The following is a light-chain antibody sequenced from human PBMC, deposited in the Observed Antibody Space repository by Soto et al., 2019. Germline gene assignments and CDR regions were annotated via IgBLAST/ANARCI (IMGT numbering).Light chain of an antibody. CDR1: QGIGTW. CDR3: QHATSFPIT. Sequence: DLQMTQAPSSVFASVGDRVTITCRASQGIGTWLAWYQQKPGKAPSLLISAASTWHSGVPSSFTRRGSRTAFTLTISSLQPEASPTYYCQHATSFPITFGQGTRLESK. CDR2: AAS. V-gene: IGKV1D-12*01. J-gene: IGKJ5*01.